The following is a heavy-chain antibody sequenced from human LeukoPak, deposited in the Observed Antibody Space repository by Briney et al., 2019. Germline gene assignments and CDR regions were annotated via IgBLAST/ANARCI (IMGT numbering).Heavy chain of an antibody. CDR3: ARPTETYRFHAFGI. CDR1: GGSISSSSYY. D-gene: IGHD1-1*01. J-gene: IGHJ3*02. Sequence: PSETLSLTCTVSGGSISSSSYYWGWIRQPPGKGLEWIGSVYYSGSTYCNPSLKSRVTISLDTSKNQFSLKLSSVTAADTAVYYCARPTETYRFHAFGIWGQGTMVTVSS. CDR2: VYYSGST. V-gene: IGHV4-39*07.